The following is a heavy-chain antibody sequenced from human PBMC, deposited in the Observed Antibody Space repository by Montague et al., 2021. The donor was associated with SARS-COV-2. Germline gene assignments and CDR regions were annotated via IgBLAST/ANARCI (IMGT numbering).Heavy chain of an antibody. Sequence: CAISGDSVSSNIATWNWNRQSPSRGLEWLGRTYYRSKWYNDYAESVKSRITIDPDTSKHQFSLHPNSVTPEDTAVHYCARIPVGSKYYFDFWGQGTLVTVSS. J-gene: IGHJ4*02. V-gene: IGHV6-1*01. CDR1: GDSVSSNIAT. CDR3: ARIPVGSKYYFDF. CDR2: TYYRSKWYN. D-gene: IGHD2-2*01.